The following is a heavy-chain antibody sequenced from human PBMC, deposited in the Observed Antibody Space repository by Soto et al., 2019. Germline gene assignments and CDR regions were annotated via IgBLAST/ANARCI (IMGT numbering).Heavy chain of an antibody. CDR1: GFTFSSYS. CDR2: ISSSSSYI. Sequence: GGSLRLSCAASGFTFSSYSVNWVRQAPGKGLEWVSSISSSSSYIYYADSVKGRFTISRDNAKNSLYLQMNSLRAEDTAVYYCANRGVRGDYYMDVWGKGTTVTVSS. J-gene: IGHJ6*03. V-gene: IGHV3-21*01. CDR3: ANRGVRGDYYMDV. D-gene: IGHD3-10*01.